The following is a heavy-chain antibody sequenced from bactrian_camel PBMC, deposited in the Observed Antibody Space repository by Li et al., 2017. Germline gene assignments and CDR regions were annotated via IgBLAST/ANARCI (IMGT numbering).Heavy chain of an antibody. J-gene: IGHJ4*01. V-gene: IGHV3S1*01. CDR2: INGGGGTT. Sequence: VESGGGLVQPGGSLRLSCAASGFSFATFYMYWTREVPGKGLEWVSLINGGGGTTYYDDSVKGRFAISRDNTKNTVVLELNNLKVEDTAMYFCAKDQRVRGWMVSSGVEYIYWGQGTQVTVS. CDR3: AKDQRVRGWMVSSGVEYIY. D-gene: IGHD5*01. CDR1: GFSFATFY.